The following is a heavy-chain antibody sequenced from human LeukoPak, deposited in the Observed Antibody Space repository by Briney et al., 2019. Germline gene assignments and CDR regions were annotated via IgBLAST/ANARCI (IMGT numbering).Heavy chain of an antibody. CDR2: IYTSGST. CDR1: GGSISSYY. CDR3: ARFARYGDEKLFDY. J-gene: IGHJ4*02. V-gene: IGHV4-4*07. D-gene: IGHD4-17*01. Sequence: PSEALSLTCTVSGGSISSYYWSWIRQPAGKGLEWIGRIYTSGSTNYNPSLKSRVTMSVDTSKNQFSLKLSSVTAADMAAYYCARFARYGDEKLFDYWGQGTLVTVSS.